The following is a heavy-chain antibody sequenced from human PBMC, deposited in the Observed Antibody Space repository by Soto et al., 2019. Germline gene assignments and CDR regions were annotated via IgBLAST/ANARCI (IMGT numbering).Heavy chain of an antibody. CDR1: GFTFSSYR. D-gene: IGHD3-22*01. J-gene: IGHJ3*02. CDR3: ARAGRYYYDSSGYYEADAFDI. V-gene: IGHV3-21*01. Sequence: GGSLRLSCAASGFTFSSYRMNWVRQAPGKGLEWVSSISSSSSYIYYADSVKGRFTISRDNAKDSLYLQMNSLRAEDTAVYYCARAGRYYYDSSGYYEADAFDIWGQGTMVTVSS. CDR2: ISSSSSYI.